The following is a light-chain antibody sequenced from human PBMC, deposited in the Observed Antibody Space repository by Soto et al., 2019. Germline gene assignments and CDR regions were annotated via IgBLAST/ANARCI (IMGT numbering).Light chain of an antibody. J-gene: IGKJ4*01. CDR1: QSVSSN. Sequence: EIVMTQSPATLSVSPGERATLSCRASQSVSSNLAWYQQKPGQAPRLLIYGASTRATGIPARFSGSRSGTDFTLTLSSLQSEDFAVYYCQQYNNWPALTFGGGTKVGSN. V-gene: IGKV3-15*01. CDR3: QQYNNWPALT. CDR2: GAS.